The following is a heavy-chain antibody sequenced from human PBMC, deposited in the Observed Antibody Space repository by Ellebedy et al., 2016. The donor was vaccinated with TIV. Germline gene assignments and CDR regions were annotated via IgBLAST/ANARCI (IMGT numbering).Heavy chain of an antibody. CDR3: ARDPSSVYYEQVEVSDY. J-gene: IGHJ4*02. D-gene: IGHD3-22*01. Sequence: GGSLRLSXAASGFTFSSYAMHWVRQAPGKGMEWVAVISYDGSNKYYADSVKGRFTISRDNSKNTLYLQMNSLRAEDTAVYYCARDPSSVYYEQVEVSDYWGQGTLVTVSS. CDR1: GFTFSSYA. CDR2: ISYDGSNK. V-gene: IGHV3-30-3*01.